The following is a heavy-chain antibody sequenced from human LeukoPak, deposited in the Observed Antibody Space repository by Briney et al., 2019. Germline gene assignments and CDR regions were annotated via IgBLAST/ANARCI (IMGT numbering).Heavy chain of an antibody. CDR1: GFTFSSYG. Sequence: GGSLRLSCAASGFTFSSYGMPWVRQAPGKGLEWVAVISYDGNNKYYGDSVKGRFTISRDNSKNTLSLQMNSLRTEDTAVYYCAKVHLTYYYDSDGYGFQDHWGQGTLVSVSS. D-gene: IGHD3-22*01. V-gene: IGHV3-30*18. CDR2: ISYDGNNK. CDR3: AKVHLTYYYDSDGYGFQDH. J-gene: IGHJ4*02.